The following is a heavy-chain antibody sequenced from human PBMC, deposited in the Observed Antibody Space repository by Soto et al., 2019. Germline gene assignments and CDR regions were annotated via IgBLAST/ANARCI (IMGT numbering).Heavy chain of an antibody. CDR3: ARHVCSSTRCGPYFVF. V-gene: IGHV4-59*08. Sequence: QVQLQESGPGLVKPSETLSLTCTVSGGSINGYYWSWIRQSPGKGLEWIGYIYYSGNTNYNPSLKSRVTISVDTSKNQFSLKLNSVTAADTAMYYCARHVCSSTRCGPYFVFWGQGTLVTVSS. CDR2: IYYSGNT. D-gene: IGHD2-2*01. CDR1: GGSINGYY. J-gene: IGHJ4*02.